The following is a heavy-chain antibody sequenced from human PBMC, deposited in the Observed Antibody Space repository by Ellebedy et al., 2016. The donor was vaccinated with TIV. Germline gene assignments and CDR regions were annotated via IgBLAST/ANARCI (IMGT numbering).Heavy chain of an antibody. V-gene: IGHV4-30-4*01. J-gene: IGHJ6*02. CDR2: ISDSGYT. CDR1: GCSISGGDYF. CDR3: VRDQELVWPCGMDV. D-gene: IGHD6-6*01. Sequence: MPSETLSLTCTVSGCSISGGDYFWTWLRPPPGKGLEYIGYISDSGYTYYSPSLKSRLAISVDPSKNQFSLKLGSVTAADTGVYYCVRDQELVWPCGMDVWGQGTTVSVSS.